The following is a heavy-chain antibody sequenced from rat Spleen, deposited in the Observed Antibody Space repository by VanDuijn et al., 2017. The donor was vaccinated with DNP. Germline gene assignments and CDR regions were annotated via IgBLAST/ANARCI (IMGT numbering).Heavy chain of an antibody. CDR1: GYSITSNY. J-gene: IGHJ2*01. D-gene: IGHD1-7*01. Sequence: EVQLQESGPGLVKPAQSLSLTCSVTGYSITSNYWAWIRKFPGNKMEWMGYISYSGSTSYNPSLKSRISITRDTSKNQFFLQLNSVTTEDTATYYCARWTRYFDYWGQGVMVTVSS. CDR2: ISYSGST. V-gene: IGHV3-1*01. CDR3: ARWTRYFDY.